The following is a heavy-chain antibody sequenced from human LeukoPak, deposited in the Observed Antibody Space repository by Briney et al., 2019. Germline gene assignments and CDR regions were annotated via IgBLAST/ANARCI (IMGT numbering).Heavy chain of an antibody. CDR3: AKDQGAMVRDAFDI. V-gene: IGHV3-23*01. CDR2: ISGSGGST. Sequence: GGSLRLSCAASGFTFTTYWMSWVRQAPGKGLEWVSAISGSGGSTYYADSVKGRFTISRDNSKNTLYLQMNSLRAEDTAVYYCAKDQGAMVRDAFDIWGQGTMVTVSS. J-gene: IGHJ3*02. CDR1: GFTFTTYW. D-gene: IGHD3-10*01.